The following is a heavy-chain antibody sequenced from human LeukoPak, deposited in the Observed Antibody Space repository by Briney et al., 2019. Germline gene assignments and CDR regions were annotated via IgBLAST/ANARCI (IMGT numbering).Heavy chain of an antibody. CDR1: GGSFSGYY. Sequence: SETLSLTCAVYGGSFSGYYWSWIRQPPGKGLEWIGEINHSGSTNYNPSLKSRVTISVDTSKNQFSLKLSSVTAADTAAYYCARISCSSTSCFGDYWGQGTLVTVSS. V-gene: IGHV4-34*01. CDR2: INHSGST. J-gene: IGHJ4*02. CDR3: ARISCSSTSCFGDY. D-gene: IGHD2-2*01.